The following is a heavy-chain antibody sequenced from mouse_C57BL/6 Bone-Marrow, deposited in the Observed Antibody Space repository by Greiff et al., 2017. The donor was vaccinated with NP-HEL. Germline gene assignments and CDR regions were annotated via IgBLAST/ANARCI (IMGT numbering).Heavy chain of an antibody. J-gene: IGHJ1*03. Sequence: VQLVESGPGLVAPSQSLSITCTVSGFPLTSSGVDWVRQSPGKGLEWLGVIWGVGSTNYNSALKSRLSISKDNSKSQVFLKMNSLQTDDTAMYYCASRYGSDWYFDVWGTGTTVTVSS. CDR3: ASRYGSDWYFDV. CDR1: GFPLTSSG. V-gene: IGHV2-6*01. D-gene: IGHD1-1*01. CDR2: IWGVGST.